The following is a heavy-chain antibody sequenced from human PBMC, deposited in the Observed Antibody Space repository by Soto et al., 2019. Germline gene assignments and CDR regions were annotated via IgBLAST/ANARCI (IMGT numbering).Heavy chain of an antibody. CDR1: GFTFSSYA. CDR3: AKLGTMGVFDN. V-gene: IGHV3-23*01. D-gene: IGHD1-1*01. CDR2: ITFRGDNT. J-gene: IGHJ4*02. Sequence: EVQLLESGGGLVPPGGSLRLSCAASGFTFSSYAMSWVRQAPGEGLEWLAGITFRGDNTYYADSVKGRFTLSRDNSRNRLDLQMNSLNVDDTALYYCAKLGTMGVFDNWGQGTLLTVSS.